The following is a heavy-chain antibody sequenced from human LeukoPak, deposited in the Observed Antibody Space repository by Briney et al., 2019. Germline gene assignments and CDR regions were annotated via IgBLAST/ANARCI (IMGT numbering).Heavy chain of an antibody. Sequence: SETLSLTCAVYGGSFSNYYLSWVRQPPGKGLEWIGEITHHGSTNYNPSLKSRVTISVDTSKNQFSLKLSSVAAADTAVYYCAPIFGDYSDFDSWGQGTLVTVPS. CDR2: ITHHGST. CDR1: GGSFSNYY. D-gene: IGHD4-17*01. CDR3: APIFGDYSDFDS. J-gene: IGHJ4*02. V-gene: IGHV4-34*01.